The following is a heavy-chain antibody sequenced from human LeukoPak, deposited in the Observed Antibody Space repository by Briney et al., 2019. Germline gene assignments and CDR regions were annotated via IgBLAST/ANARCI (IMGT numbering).Heavy chain of an antibody. V-gene: IGHV1-69*13. CDR2: IISILCTE. J-gene: IGHJ4*02. Sequence: SVPVTFKASVGTFSRYALSWVRQPPAQELEWVGVIISILCTEHYAQKLQGRVTITAHESTGTAYMELSNLRSEDTAVYYCAKAGIAAAGTLDYWGQGTLVTVST. D-gene: IGHD6-13*01. CDR3: AKAGIAAAGTLDY. CDR1: VGTFSRYA.